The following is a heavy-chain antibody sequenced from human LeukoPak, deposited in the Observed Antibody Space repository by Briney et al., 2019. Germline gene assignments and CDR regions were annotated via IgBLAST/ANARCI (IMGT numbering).Heavy chain of an antibody. V-gene: IGHV1-69*05. Sequence: GASVKVSCKASGCTFSSYAISWVRQAPGQGLEWMGGIIPIFGTANYAQKFQGRVTITTDESTSTAYMELSSLRSEDTAVYYCARDGGWSGYYRNWFDPWGQGTLVTVSS. CDR1: GCTFSSYA. J-gene: IGHJ5*02. CDR3: ARDGGWSGYYRNWFDP. CDR2: IIPIFGTA. D-gene: IGHD3-3*01.